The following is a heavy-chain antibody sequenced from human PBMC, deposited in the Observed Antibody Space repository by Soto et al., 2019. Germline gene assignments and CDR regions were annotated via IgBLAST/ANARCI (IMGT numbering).Heavy chain of an antibody. Sequence: SETLSLTCTVSGGSISSSGYYWNWIRQHPGKGLEWIGYIYYSGSTYYNPSLKSRVTISVDTSKNQFSLKLSSVTAADTAVYYCASRRYYYGMDVWGQGTTVTVSS. CDR3: ASRRYYYGMDV. CDR1: GGSISSSGYY. V-gene: IGHV4-31*03. CDR2: IYYSGST. J-gene: IGHJ6*02.